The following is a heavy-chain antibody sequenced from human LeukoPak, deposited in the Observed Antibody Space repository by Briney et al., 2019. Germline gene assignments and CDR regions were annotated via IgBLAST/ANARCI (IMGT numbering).Heavy chain of an antibody. V-gene: IGHV1-2*02. J-gene: IGHJ5*02. D-gene: IGHD2-21*01. CDR2: INPNSGGT. CDR1: GYSFTDYY. CDR3: ARAARLKGGPYLIGP. Sequence: ASVKVSCKTSGYSFTDYYMHWVRQAPGQGLEWMGWINPNSGGTSAAQKFQGRVTMTRDTSITTVYMEVSWLTSDDTAIYYCARAARLKGGPYLIGPWAQGTLATVSS.